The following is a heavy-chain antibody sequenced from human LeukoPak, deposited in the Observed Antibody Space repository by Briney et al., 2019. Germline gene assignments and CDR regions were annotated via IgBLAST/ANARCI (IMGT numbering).Heavy chain of an antibody. CDR3: ARVAVVSTYNWFDP. Sequence: ASVKVSCKASGYTFTSYDINWVRQATGQGLEWMGWMNPNSGNTDYAQKFQGRVTMTRNTSISTAYMELRSLRSDDTAVYYCARVAVVSTYNWFDPWGQGTLVTVSS. CDR2: MNPNSGNT. CDR1: GYTFTSYD. J-gene: IGHJ5*02. V-gene: IGHV1-8*01. D-gene: IGHD2-8*02.